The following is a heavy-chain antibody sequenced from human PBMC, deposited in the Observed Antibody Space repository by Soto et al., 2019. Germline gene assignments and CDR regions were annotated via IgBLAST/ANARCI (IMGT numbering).Heavy chain of an antibody. J-gene: IGHJ6*02. V-gene: IGHV3-33*01. CDR3: ARDKADLRSDYYYYGMDV. Sequence: QVQLVESGGGVVQPGRSLRLSCAASGFTFSSYGMHWVRQAPGKGLEWVAVIWYDGSNKYYADSVKGRFTISRDNSKNTLYLQMNSLRAEDTAVYYCARDKADLRSDYYYYGMDVWGQGTTVTVSS. D-gene: IGHD6-19*01. CDR1: GFTFSSYG. CDR2: IWYDGSNK.